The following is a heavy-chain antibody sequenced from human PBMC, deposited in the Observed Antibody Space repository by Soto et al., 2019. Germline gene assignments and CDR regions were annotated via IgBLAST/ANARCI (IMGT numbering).Heavy chain of an antibody. D-gene: IGHD6-19*01. J-gene: IGHJ4*02. CDR2: IYYSGST. CDR1: GGSISSSSYY. Sequence: QLQLQESGPGLVKPSETLSLTCTVSGGSISSSSYYWGWIRQPPGKGLEWIGSIYYSGSTYYKPSGKSRVAISLDTSKNKYSLKLRSVPAADEAVYCCASYSSGWYGKMSYFDCWGQGTLVTVSS. CDR3: ASYSSGWYGKMSYFDC. V-gene: IGHV4-39*01.